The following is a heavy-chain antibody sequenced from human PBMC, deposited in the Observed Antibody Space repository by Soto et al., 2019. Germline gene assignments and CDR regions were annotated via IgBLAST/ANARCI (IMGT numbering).Heavy chain of an antibody. CDR1: GFIFSDYS. Sequence: GGSLRLSCVASGFIFSDYSMNWVRQAPGKGLEWVSYISSSSSTIYYADSVKGRFTISRDNAKNSLYLQMNSLRDEDTAVYYCARAPFGTIFGVKIQTYYYYYGMDVWGQGTTVTVSS. V-gene: IGHV3-48*02. J-gene: IGHJ6*02. CDR3: ARAPFGTIFGVKIQTYYYYYGMDV. CDR2: ISSSSSTI. D-gene: IGHD3-3*01.